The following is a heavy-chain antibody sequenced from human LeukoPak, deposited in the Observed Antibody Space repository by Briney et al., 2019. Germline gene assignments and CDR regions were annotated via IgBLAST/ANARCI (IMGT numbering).Heavy chain of an antibody. Sequence: GESLKISCKGSGYSFTSYWIGWVRQMPGKGLEYMGIIHPGDSDTRYSPSFQGQVTISVDRSSSTAYIQWSRLKASDTAMYYCATHPGGLQSGFDNWGQGTLVTISS. D-gene: IGHD5-24*01. CDR1: GYSFTSYW. CDR3: ATHPGGLQSGFDN. CDR2: IHPGDSDT. J-gene: IGHJ4*02. V-gene: IGHV5-51*01.